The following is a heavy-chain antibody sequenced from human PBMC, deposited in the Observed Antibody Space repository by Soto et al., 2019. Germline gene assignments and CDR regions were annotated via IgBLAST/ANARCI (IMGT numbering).Heavy chain of an antibody. V-gene: IGHV3-66*01. J-gene: IGHJ4*02. D-gene: IGHD1-26*01. CDR3: AKDIVGATRYFDY. CDR2: IQSGGPT. Sequence: PGGSLRLSCAASGFTVSSKYMSWVRQAPGKGLEWVSLIQSGGPTYYADSVKGRFTISRDTSENTLYLQMNSLRAEDTAVYYCAKDIVGATRYFDYWGQGTLVTVSS. CDR1: GFTVSSKY.